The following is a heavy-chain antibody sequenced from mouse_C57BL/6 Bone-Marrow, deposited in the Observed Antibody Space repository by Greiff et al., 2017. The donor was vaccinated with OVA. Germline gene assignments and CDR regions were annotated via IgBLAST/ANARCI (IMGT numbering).Heavy chain of an antibody. CDR1: GFTFTDYY. Sequence: EVQLVESGGGLVQPGGSLRLSCAASGFTFTDYYMSWVRQPPGKALEWLGFISNKANGYTTAYSASVKGRFTISRDTSQSILYLQMNALRAEDSATYYCARYPDYWGQGTTLTVSS. CDR3: ARYPDY. CDR2: ISNKANGYTT. J-gene: IGHJ2*01. V-gene: IGHV7-3*01.